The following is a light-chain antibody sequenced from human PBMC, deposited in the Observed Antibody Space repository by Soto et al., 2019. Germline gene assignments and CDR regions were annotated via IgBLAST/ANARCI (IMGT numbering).Light chain of an antibody. V-gene: IGKV3-15*01. J-gene: IGKJ2*01. CDR2: SAS. Sequence: EIVMTQSPATLSVSPGERATLSCGASQSVSSYLAWYQQKPGQTPRLLIYSASTRATGIPARFSGSGSGTEFTLTISSLQSEDFAVYYCQQYNNWPYTFGQGTKLEI. CDR3: QQYNNWPYT. CDR1: QSVSSY.